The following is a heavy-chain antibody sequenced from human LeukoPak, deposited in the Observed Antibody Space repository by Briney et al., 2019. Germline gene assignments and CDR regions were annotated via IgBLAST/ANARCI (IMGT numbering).Heavy chain of an antibody. CDR2: IYYSGST. V-gene: IGHV4-39*01. J-gene: IGHJ1*01. CDR3: ARLNNSSSWYFGEYFQH. D-gene: IGHD6-13*01. CDR1: GGSISSSSYY. Sequence: SETLSLTCTVSGGSISSSSYYWGWIRQPPGKGLEWIGSIYYSGSTYYNPSLKSRVTISVDTSKNQFSMKLSSVTAADTAVYYCARLNNSSSWYFGEYFQHWGQGTLVTVSS.